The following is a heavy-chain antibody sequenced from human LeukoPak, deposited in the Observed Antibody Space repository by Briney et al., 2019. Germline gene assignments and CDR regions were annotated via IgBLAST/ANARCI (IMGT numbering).Heavy chain of an antibody. Sequence: SGGSLRLSCAASGFTFSSYSMNWVRQAPWKGLEWVSSISSSSSYIYYADSVKGRFTISRDNAKNSLYLQMNSLRAEDTAVYYCAREGYGSGPPPNACDIWGQGTMVTVSS. V-gene: IGHV3-21*04. CDR2: ISSSSSYI. CDR1: GFTFSSYS. J-gene: IGHJ3*02. D-gene: IGHD3-10*01. CDR3: AREGYGSGPPPNACDI.